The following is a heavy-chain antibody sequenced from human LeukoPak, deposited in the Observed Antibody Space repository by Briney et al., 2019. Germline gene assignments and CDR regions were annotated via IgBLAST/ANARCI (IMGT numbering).Heavy chain of an antibody. Sequence: GASVKVSCKASGYTFTGYYMHWVRQAPGQGLEWVGRINSDSGGTNNAQKFQGRVTMTRDTSISTAYMELSRLRADDTAVYYCARTFYDTLDSDAFDFWGQGTMVIVSS. CDR2: INSDSGGT. CDR1: GYTFTGYY. J-gene: IGHJ3*01. CDR3: ARTFYDTLDSDAFDF. D-gene: IGHD2/OR15-2a*01. V-gene: IGHV1-2*06.